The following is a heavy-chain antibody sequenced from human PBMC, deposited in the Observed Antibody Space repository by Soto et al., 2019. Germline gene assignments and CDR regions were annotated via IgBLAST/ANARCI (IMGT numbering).Heavy chain of an antibody. CDR2: MSGTGGST. V-gene: IGHV3-23*01. CDR1: GFTFNNFA. D-gene: IGHD2-21*01. J-gene: IGHJ4*02. Sequence: EVQLLESGGALVRPGGSLRLSCAASGFTFNNFAMNWVRQVPGKGLEWVAAMSGTGGSTFYSDPLGGRFTISRDNTKNILFLQMRSLKAGDTAVYYCAKTSSASERDSPGWWGQGTLVTVSS. CDR3: AKTSSASERDSPGW.